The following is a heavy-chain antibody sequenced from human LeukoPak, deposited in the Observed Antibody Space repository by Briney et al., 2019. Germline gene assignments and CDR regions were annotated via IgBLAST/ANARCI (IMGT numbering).Heavy chain of an antibody. D-gene: IGHD2-21*02. V-gene: IGHV3-30*03. Sequence: GGSLRLSCAASGFTFSSYGMHWVRQAPGKGLEWVAVISYDGSNKYYADSVKGRFTISRDNSKNTLYLQMNSLRAEDTAVYYCAGRGDYYFDYWGQGTLVTVSS. CDR1: GFTFSSYG. CDR3: AGRGDYYFDY. J-gene: IGHJ4*02. CDR2: ISYDGSNK.